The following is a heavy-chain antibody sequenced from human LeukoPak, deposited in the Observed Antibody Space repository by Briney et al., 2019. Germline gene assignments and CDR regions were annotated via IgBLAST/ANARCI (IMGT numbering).Heavy chain of an antibody. Sequence: GGSLRLSCAASGFTVSTKYMSWVRQAPGKGLEWVSLFYSGGSTYYADSVKGRFTTSRDNSKSTLYLQMNNLRADDTAVYYCARFSDWLFTYFDYWGQGTLVTVSS. CDR2: FYSGGST. D-gene: IGHD3-9*01. CDR3: ARFSDWLFTYFDY. CDR1: GFTVSTKY. J-gene: IGHJ4*02. V-gene: IGHV3-66*01.